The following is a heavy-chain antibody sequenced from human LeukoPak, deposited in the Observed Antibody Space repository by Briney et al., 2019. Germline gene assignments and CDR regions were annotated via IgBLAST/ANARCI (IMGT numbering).Heavy chain of an antibody. CDR2: INPNSGGT. Sequence: ASVKVSCKASGYTFTGYYMHWVRQAPGQGPEWMGWINPNSGGTNYAQKFQGRVTMTRDTSISTAYMELSRLRSDDTAVYYCARGSRSRPSPRIAVAGTADYWGQGTLVTVSS. CDR1: GYTFTGYY. CDR3: ARGSRSRPSPRIAVAGTADY. J-gene: IGHJ4*02. D-gene: IGHD6-19*01. V-gene: IGHV1-2*02.